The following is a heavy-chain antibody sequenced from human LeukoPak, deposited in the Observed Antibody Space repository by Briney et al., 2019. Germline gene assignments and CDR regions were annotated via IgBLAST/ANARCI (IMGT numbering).Heavy chain of an antibody. CDR2: INHSGST. CDR3: ARHGVNYYGSGTYYPVRGADYMDV. V-gene: IGHV4-34*01. D-gene: IGHD3-10*01. Sequence: SETLSLTCAVYGDSFSGYYWSWVRQPPGKGLEWIGEINHSGSTNYNPSRKSRVTISVDTYKNQFSLKLSSVTAADTAVYYCARHGVNYYGSGTYYPVRGADYMDVWGKGTTVTISS. CDR1: GDSFSGYY. J-gene: IGHJ6*03.